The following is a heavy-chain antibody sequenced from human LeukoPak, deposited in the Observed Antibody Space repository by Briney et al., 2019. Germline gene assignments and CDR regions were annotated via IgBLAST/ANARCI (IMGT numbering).Heavy chain of an antibody. D-gene: IGHD3-10*01. V-gene: IGHV4-34*01. J-gene: IGHJ5*02. CDR1: GGSFSGYY. CDR2: INHSGST. Sequence: SETLSLTCAVYGGSFSGYYWSWIRQPPGKGLEWIGEINHSGSTNYNPSLKSRVTTSVDTSKNQFSLKLSSVTAADTAVYYCARERLVRGVGYNWFDPWGQGTLVTVSS. CDR3: ARERLVRGVGYNWFDP.